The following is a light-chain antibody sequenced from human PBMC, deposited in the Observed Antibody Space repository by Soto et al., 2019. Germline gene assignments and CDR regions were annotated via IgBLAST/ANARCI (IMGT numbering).Light chain of an antibody. V-gene: IGKV3-20*01. J-gene: IGKJ3*01. CDR2: GAS. Sequence: EVVLTQSPGTLSLSPGERATLSCRASQSISSNRLAWYQQKPGQAPRLLIFGASSRATGIPDSVGGTGSGTDFTLTISRLEPEDFAVDYCQHYGSAPLFTFGPGTKVDIK. CDR1: QSISSNR. CDR3: QHYGSAPLFT.